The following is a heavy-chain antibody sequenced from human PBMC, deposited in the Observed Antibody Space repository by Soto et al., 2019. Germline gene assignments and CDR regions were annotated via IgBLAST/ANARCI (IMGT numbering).Heavy chain of an antibody. Sequence: ASVKVSCKASGYTFTSYDINWVRQAPGQGLEWMGWMNPNSGNTGYAQKFQGRVTMTRNTSISTAYMELSSLRSEDTAVYYCARSTHYYDSSGYYAFDIWGQGTMVTVSS. CDR3: ARSTHYYDSSGYYAFDI. CDR2: MNPNSGNT. D-gene: IGHD3-22*01. CDR1: GYTFTSYD. J-gene: IGHJ3*02. V-gene: IGHV1-8*01.